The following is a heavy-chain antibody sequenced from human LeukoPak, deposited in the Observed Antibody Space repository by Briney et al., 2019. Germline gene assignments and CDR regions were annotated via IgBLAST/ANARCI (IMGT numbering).Heavy chain of an antibody. CDR3: AKDQRWESPHYLDS. V-gene: IGHV3-23*05. CDR1: GFTFSDYA. Sequence: GGSLRLSCVASGFTFSDYAMNWVRQAPGKGLEWVSTFKTKYNQVYYAESVRGRFTISRDNSKNTLYVQMNSLRDEDTAVYYCAKDQRWESPHYLDSWGQGTLVTVSS. D-gene: IGHD1-26*01. J-gene: IGHJ4*02. CDR2: FKTKYNQV.